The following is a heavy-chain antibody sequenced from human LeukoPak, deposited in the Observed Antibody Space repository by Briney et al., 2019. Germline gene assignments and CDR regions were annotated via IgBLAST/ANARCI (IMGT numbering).Heavy chain of an antibody. Sequence: GASVKVSCKASGYTFTSYGISWVRQAPGQGLEWMGWISTYNGNTNYAQKLQGRVTMTTDTSTSTAYMELRSLRSDDTAVYYCARDTHLIAAAGTVGGYWGQGTLVTVSS. CDR1: GYTFTSYG. J-gene: IGHJ4*02. CDR2: ISTYNGNT. V-gene: IGHV1-18*01. D-gene: IGHD6-13*01. CDR3: ARDTHLIAAAGTVGGY.